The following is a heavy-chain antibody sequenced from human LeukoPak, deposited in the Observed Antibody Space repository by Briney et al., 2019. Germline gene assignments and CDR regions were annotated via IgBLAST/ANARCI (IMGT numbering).Heavy chain of an antibody. CDR1: GFTFSSYA. CDR3: ARSPDKGYSYGDGY. J-gene: IGHJ4*02. V-gene: IGHV3-30*04. Sequence: GGSLRLSCAASGFTFSSYAMHWVRQAPAKGLEWVAVISYDGSNKYYADSVKDRFTISRDNSKNTLYLQMNSLRAEDTAVYYCARSPDKGYSYGDGYWGQGTLVTVSS. D-gene: IGHD5-18*01. CDR2: ISYDGSNK.